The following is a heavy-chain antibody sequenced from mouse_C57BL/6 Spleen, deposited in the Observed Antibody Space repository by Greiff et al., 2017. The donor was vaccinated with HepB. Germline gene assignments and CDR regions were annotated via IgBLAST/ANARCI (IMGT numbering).Heavy chain of an antibody. Sequence: VQLQQPGAELVMPGASVKLSCKASGYTFTSYWMHWVKQRPGQGLEWIGEIDPSDSDTNYNQKFKGKSTLTVDKSSNTAYLPLSSLTSEDSAVYYWARTPYGSSPWVAYWGQGTLVTVSA. CDR2: IDPSDSDT. CDR3: ARTPYGSSPWVAY. V-gene: IGHV1-69*01. J-gene: IGHJ3*01. D-gene: IGHD1-1*01. CDR1: GYTFTSYW.